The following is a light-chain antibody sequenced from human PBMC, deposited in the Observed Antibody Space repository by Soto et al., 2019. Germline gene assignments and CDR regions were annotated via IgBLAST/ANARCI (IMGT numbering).Light chain of an antibody. CDR1: QGIRND. J-gene: IGKJ1*01. V-gene: IGKV1-6*01. Sequence: AIQMTQSPSSLSASVGDRVTITCRASQGIRNDVAWYQQKPGKAPKFLIYAASNLESGVPSRFSGSGSGTDFTLTISSLQPEDFATYYCLQNYNYPWTFGQGTKVDI. CDR2: AAS. CDR3: LQNYNYPWT.